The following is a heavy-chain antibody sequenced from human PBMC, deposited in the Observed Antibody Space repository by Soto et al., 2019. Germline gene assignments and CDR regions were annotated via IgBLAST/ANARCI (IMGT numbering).Heavy chain of an antibody. CDR3: ARGGEFCSTGSCNSSLGDAFDV. V-gene: IGHV1-2*02. D-gene: IGHD2-15*01. J-gene: IGHJ3*01. Sequence: QVQLVQSGAEVKKPGASMKVSCKASGYTFSDYYMHWVRQAPGQGLECMGWISPNNGATNYAKKFQNRVTMTRDASITTAYMELSMLRSDDTAVYYCARGGEFCSTGSCNSSLGDAFDVWGQGTTVTVSS. CDR1: GYTFSDYY. CDR2: ISPNNGAT.